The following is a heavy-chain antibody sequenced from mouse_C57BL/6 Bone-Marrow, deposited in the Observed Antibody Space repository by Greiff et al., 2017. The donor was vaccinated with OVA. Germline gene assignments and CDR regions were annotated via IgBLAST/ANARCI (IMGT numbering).Heavy chain of an antibody. J-gene: IGHJ2*01. D-gene: IGHD1-1*01. CDR3: AQIDYYDSSPFLDY. V-gene: IGHV14-3*01. CDR2: IDPANGNT. Sequence: EVQLQESVAELVRPGASVKLSCTASGFTFKNTYMHWVKQRPEQGLEWIGRIDPANGNTKYAPKFQGQATITADTSSNTAYLQLSSLTSEDTAIYYCAQIDYYDSSPFLDYWGQGTTLTVSS. CDR1: GFTFKNTY.